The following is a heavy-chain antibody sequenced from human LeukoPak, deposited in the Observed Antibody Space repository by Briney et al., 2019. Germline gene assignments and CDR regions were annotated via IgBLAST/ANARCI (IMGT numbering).Heavy chain of an antibody. CDR3: AKDPGVAVAGPRDYYYYYMDV. J-gene: IGHJ6*03. Sequence: SGGSLRLSCAASGFTFSSYGMHWVRQAPGKGLEWVAFIRYDGSNKYYADSVKGRFTISRDNSKNTLYLQMDSLRAEDTAVYYCAKDPGVAVAGPRDYYYYYMDVWGKGTTVTVSS. CDR1: GFTFSSYG. D-gene: IGHD6-19*01. CDR2: IRYDGSNK. V-gene: IGHV3-30*02.